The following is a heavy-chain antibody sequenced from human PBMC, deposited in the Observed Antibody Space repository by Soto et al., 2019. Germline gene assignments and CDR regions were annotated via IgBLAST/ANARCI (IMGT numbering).Heavy chain of an antibody. CDR2: ISGSSGKT. D-gene: IGHD6-6*01. Sequence: EVQLLESGGGLVQPGGSLRLSCAASGFTFSSYAMSWVRQAPGKGLEWVSAISGSSGKTYYADSVKGRFTISRDNSKNTLYLQMNSLRAEDTAVYYCAKVITARLSYYYGMDVWGQGTTVTVSS. V-gene: IGHV3-23*01. CDR1: GFTFSSYA. J-gene: IGHJ6*02. CDR3: AKVITARLSYYYGMDV.